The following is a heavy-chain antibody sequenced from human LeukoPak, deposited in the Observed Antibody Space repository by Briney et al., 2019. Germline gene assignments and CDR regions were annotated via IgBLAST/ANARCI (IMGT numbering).Heavy chain of an antibody. CDR1: GGSISSYY. V-gene: IGHV4-59*08. Sequence: SETLSLTCTVSGGSISSYYWSWIRQPPGKGLEWIGYIYYSGSTNYNPSLKSRVTISVDTSKNQFSMKLSSVTAADTAVYYWARSYYYGSTTYDYYYYGMDVWGQGTTVTVSS. D-gene: IGHD3-10*01. CDR3: ARSYYYGSTTYDYYYYGMDV. J-gene: IGHJ6*02. CDR2: IYYSGST.